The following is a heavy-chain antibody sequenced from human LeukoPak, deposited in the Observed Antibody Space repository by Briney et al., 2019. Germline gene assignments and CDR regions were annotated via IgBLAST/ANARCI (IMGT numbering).Heavy chain of an antibody. CDR1: GFTFSSYA. CDR3: VRPDCYGSGRGSDY. D-gene: IGHD3-10*01. Sequence: GGSLRLSCAASGFTFSSYAMHWVRQAPGKGLEYVSAISSNGGSTYYANSVKGRFTISRDNSKNTLYLQMGSLRAEDMAVYYCVRPDCYGSGRGSDYWGQGTLVTASS. V-gene: IGHV3-64*01. J-gene: IGHJ4*02. CDR2: ISSNGGST.